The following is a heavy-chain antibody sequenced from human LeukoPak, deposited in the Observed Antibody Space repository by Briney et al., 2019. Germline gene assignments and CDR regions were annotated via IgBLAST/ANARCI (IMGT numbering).Heavy chain of an antibody. D-gene: IGHD6-13*01. CDR1: GFTFSSYA. Sequence: GGSLRLSCAASGFTFSSYAMSWVRQAPGKGLEWVSAISGSGGSTYYADSVKGRFTISRDNSKNTLYLQMNSLRAEDTAVYYCARDFVEAFLPSGSSWYVFGYWGQGTLVTVSS. J-gene: IGHJ4*02. CDR2: ISGSGGST. V-gene: IGHV3-23*01. CDR3: ARDFVEAFLPSGSSWYVFGY.